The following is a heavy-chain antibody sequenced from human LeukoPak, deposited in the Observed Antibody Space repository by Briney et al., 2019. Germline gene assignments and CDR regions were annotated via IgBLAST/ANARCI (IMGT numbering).Heavy chain of an antibody. CDR1: GGSFSGYY. Sequence: SGTLSLTCAVYGGSFSGYYWSWIRQPPGKGLEWIGEINHSGSTNYNPSLKSRVTISVDTSKNQFSLKLSSVTAADTAVYYCARGFYRPLRIVDFWSGYQRPNYYYYYMDVWGKGTTVTVSS. V-gene: IGHV4-34*01. D-gene: IGHD3-3*01. CDR2: INHSGST. CDR3: ARGFYRPLRIVDFWSGYQRPNYYYYYMDV. J-gene: IGHJ6*03.